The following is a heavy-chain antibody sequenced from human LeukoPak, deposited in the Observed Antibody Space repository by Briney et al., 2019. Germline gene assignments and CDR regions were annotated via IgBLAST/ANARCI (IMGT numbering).Heavy chain of an antibody. V-gene: IGHV1-46*01. Sequence: PVASVKVSCKASGYTFTSYYMHWVRQAPGQGLEWMGIINPSGGSTSYAQKFQGRVAMTRDMSTSTVYVELSSLRSEDTAVYYCARGGEDLLRYFDWPPWNPRAVAVAGTKYYFDYWGQGTLVTVSS. CDR1: GYTFTSYY. J-gene: IGHJ4*02. D-gene: IGHD3-9*01. CDR2: INPSGGST. CDR3: ARGGEDLLRYFDWPPWNPRAVAVAGTKYYFDY.